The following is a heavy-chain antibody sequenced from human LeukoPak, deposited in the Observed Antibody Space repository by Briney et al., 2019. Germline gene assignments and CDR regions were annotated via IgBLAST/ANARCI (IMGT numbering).Heavy chain of an antibody. J-gene: IGHJ4*02. D-gene: IGHD4/OR15-4a*01. CDR1: GFTFSDYW. CDR2: IKQDGSEK. Sequence: GGSLRLSCSASGFTFSDYWMTWVRQAPGKGLEWVANIKQDGSEKYYVDSVKDRFTISRDNAKNSLYLQMNSLRAEDTAVYYCARRAGAYSHPYDYWGQGTLVTVSS. V-gene: IGHV3-7*01. CDR3: ARRAGAYSHPYDY.